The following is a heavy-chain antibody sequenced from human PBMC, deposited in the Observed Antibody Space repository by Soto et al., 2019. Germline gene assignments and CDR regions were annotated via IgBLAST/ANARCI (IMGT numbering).Heavy chain of an antibody. J-gene: IGHJ6*02. CDR1: GGSINSGGYF. CDR3: AREGSSSSAYYYGLDV. D-gene: IGHD6-6*01. Sequence: HVQLQESGPRLVKPSQTLSLTCTVSGGSINSGGYFWSWIRQRPGEGLEWIGCIYYSESTYYNPSLKSQVSISIETSKNQFSLRLSSVTAADTAVYYCAREGSSSSAYYYGLDVWGQGTTVTVSS. CDR2: IYYSEST. V-gene: IGHV4-31*01.